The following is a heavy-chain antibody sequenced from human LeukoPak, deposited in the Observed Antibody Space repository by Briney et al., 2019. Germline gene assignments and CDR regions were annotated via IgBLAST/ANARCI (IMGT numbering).Heavy chain of an antibody. CDR1: GGSISSYY. J-gene: IGHJ4*02. CDR3: ARGVYIAAAQYGY. Sequence: SETLSLTCTVSGGSISSYYWSWIRQPPGKGLEWIGYIYYSGTTNYNPSLKSRVTISVDTSKNQSSLKLSSVTAAATAVYYCARGVYIAAAQYGYWGQGTLVTVSS. CDR2: IYYSGTT. V-gene: IGHV4-59*01. D-gene: IGHD6-13*01.